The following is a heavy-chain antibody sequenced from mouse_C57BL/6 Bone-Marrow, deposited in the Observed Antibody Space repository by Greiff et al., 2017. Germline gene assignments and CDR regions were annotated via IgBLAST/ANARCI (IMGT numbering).Heavy chain of an antibody. Sequence: EVHLVASGGGLVQPGGSLKLSCAASGFTFSDYYMYWVRQTPEKRLEWVAYISNGGGSTYYPDTVKGRFTISRDNAKNTLYLQMSRLKSEDTAMYYCARRRGYFDVWGTGTTVTGSS. CDR1: GFTFSDYY. CDR3: ARRRGYFDV. CDR2: ISNGGGST. J-gene: IGHJ1*03. V-gene: IGHV5-12*01.